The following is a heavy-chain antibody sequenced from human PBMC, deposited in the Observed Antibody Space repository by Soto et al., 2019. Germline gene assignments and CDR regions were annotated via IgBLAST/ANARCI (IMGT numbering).Heavy chain of an antibody. CDR3: AHARRLTGEPPTGMEV. Sequence: WDDDKRYSPSLKSRLTITKDTSKNQVVLTMTNMDPVDTATYYCAHARRLTGEPPTGMEVWGQGTTVTVPS. CDR2: WDDDK. D-gene: IGHD7-27*01. J-gene: IGHJ6*02. V-gene: IGHV2-5*02.